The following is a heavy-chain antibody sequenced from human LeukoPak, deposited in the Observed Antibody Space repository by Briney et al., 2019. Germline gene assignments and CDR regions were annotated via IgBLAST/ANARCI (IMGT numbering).Heavy chain of an antibody. D-gene: IGHD2-21*02. CDR1: GVSFDDYY. J-gene: IGHJ4*02. CDR2: INHSGYT. CDR3: TRMTAGHDY. Sequence: KPSETPSLTCAVSGVSFDDYYWSWVRQTPGKGLEWIGEINHSGYTNDSPSLKSRVTLSIDTSRKQFSLNLRSVTVADTGIYYCTRMTAGHDYWGQGTLVTVSS. V-gene: IGHV4-34*01.